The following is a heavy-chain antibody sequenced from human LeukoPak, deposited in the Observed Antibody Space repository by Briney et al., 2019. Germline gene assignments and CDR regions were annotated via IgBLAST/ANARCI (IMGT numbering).Heavy chain of an antibody. D-gene: IGHD3-16*02. Sequence: GGSLRLSCAASGFTFSSYAMGWARQGPGKGLEWVSSTSTSGANTYYADSVKGRFTISRDNSKNTLFLQMNSLRAEDTAIYYCAKRAGSYRCFDDWGQGTRVTVSS. J-gene: IGHJ4*02. V-gene: IGHV3-23*01. CDR3: AKRAGSYRCFDD. CDR2: TSTSGANT. CDR1: GFTFSSYA.